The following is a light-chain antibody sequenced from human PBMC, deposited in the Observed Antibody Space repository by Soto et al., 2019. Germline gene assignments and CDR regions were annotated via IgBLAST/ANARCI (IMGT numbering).Light chain of an antibody. Sequence: QSVLTQPASVSGSPGQSITISCTGTSSDVGGYNYVSWYQQHPGKAPKLMIYDVSNRPSGVSTRFSGSKSGNTASLTISGLQAEDEADYYCSSYTSSSTSGVFGGGTQLTVL. J-gene: IGLJ2*01. V-gene: IGLV2-14*01. CDR2: DVS. CDR1: SSDVGGYNY. CDR3: SSYTSSSTSGV.